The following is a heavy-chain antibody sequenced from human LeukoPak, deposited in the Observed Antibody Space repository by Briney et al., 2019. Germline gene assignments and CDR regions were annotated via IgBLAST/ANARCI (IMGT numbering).Heavy chain of an antibody. CDR3: ARGDSSGYLFDY. CDR1: GFSVSSNY. D-gene: IGHD3-22*01. CDR2: IYSGGST. J-gene: IGHJ4*02. V-gene: IGHV3-66*02. Sequence: GRSLRLSCAASGFSVSSNYMSWVRQAPGRGLEWVSVIYSGGSTYYADSVKGRFTISRDNSKNTLYLQMNSLRAEDTAVYHCARGDSSGYLFDYWGQGTLVTVSS.